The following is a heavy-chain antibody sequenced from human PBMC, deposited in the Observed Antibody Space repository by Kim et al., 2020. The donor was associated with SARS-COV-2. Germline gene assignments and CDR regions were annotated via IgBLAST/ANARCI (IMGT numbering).Heavy chain of an antibody. D-gene: IGHD1-26*01. J-gene: IGHJ4*02. Sequence: YNPSLKSRVTIYVDTSKSQFSLKLSSVTAADTAVYYCARAGVVGATGVDYWGQGTLVTVSS. CDR3: ARAGVVGATGVDY. V-gene: IGHV4-39*01.